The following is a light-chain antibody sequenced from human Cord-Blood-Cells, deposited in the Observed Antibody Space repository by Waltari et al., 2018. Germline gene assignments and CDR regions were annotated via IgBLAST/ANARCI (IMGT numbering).Light chain of an antibody. J-gene: IGKJ3*01. V-gene: IGKV4-1*01. Sequence: DIVMTQSPDSLAVSLGERATINCKSSQSVLYSSNNKNYLAWYQQKPGQPPKLLIYWASTRESGVPDRFSGSGSGTDFTLTISSLQAEDVAVYCCQQYYSTPCTFGPGTKVDIK. CDR1: QSVLYSSNNKNY. CDR3: QQYYSTPCT. CDR2: WAS.